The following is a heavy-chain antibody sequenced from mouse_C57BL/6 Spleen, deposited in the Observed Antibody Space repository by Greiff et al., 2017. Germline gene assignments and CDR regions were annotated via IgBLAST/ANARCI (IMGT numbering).Heavy chain of an antibody. D-gene: IGHD4-1*01. CDR3: ARDGPNWDEAWFAY. Sequence: QVQLQQSGPELVKPGASVKISCKTSGYAFSSSWMNWVKQRPGKGLEWIGRIYPGDGDTNYNGKFKGKATLTADKSSSTAYMQLSSLTSEDSAVYFCARDGPNWDEAWFAYWGQGTLVTVSA. J-gene: IGHJ3*01. CDR1: GYAFSSSW. CDR2: IYPGDGDT. V-gene: IGHV1-82*01.